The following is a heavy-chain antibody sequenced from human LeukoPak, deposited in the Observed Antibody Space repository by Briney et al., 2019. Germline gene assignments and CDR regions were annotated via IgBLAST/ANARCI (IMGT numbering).Heavy chain of an antibody. Sequence: KTGGSLRLSCAASGFTFSDYYMSWVRQAPGKGLEWVGRIKSKTDGGTTDYAAPVQGRFTISRDDSKNTLFLQMNSLKTDDTAIYYCTTMSKSNYWGQGTPVTVSS. J-gene: IGHJ4*02. V-gene: IGHV3-15*01. CDR1: GFTFSDYY. CDR3: TTMSKSNY. CDR2: IKSKTDGGTT.